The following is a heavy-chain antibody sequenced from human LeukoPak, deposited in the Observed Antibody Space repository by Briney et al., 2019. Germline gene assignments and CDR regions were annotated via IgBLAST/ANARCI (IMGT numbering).Heavy chain of an antibody. CDR1: GGPISSYY. CDR3: ARVINPSVCSGGTCPFDY. J-gene: IGHJ4*02. D-gene: IGHD2-15*01. V-gene: IGHV4-59*01. Sequence: SETLSLTCTVSGGPISSYYWSWIRQPPGKGLEWIGYIYYSGRTNYSPSLKSRVTISVDTSKNQFSLKLSSVTAADTAVYYCARVINPSVCSGGTCPFDYWGQGTLVTVSS. CDR2: IYYSGRT.